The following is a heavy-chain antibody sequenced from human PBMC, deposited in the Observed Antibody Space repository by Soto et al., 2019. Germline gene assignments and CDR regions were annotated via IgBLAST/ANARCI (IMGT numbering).Heavy chain of an antibody. D-gene: IGHD2-2*01. CDR3: ARTLHAKKPARLGNNWFDP. V-gene: IGHV4-59*01. Sequence: QVQLQESGPGLVKPSETLSLTCTVSGGSISSYYWSWIRQPPGKGLEWIGYIYYSGSTNYNPSLKSRVTISVDTSKNQFSLKLSSVTAADTAVYCCARTLHAKKPARLGNNWFDPWGQGTLVTVSS. J-gene: IGHJ5*02. CDR2: IYYSGST. CDR1: GGSISSYY.